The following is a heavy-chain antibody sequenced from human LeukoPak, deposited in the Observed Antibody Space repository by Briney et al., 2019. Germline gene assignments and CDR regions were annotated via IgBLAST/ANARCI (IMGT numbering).Heavy chain of an antibody. J-gene: IGHJ4*02. Sequence: ASVNVSCKASGYTFTGYYMHWVRQAPGQGLEWMGWINPNSGGTNYAQKFQGRVTMTRDTSISTAYMELSRLRSDDTAVYYCASQKGRDYYDSSGYYGYWGQGTLVTVSS. CDR2: INPNSGGT. V-gene: IGHV1-2*02. CDR3: ASQKGRDYYDSSGYYGY. CDR1: GYTFTGYY. D-gene: IGHD3-22*01.